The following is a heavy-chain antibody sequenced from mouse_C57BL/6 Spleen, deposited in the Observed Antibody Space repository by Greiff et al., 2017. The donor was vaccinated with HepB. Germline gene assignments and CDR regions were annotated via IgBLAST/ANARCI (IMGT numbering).Heavy chain of an antibody. V-gene: IGHV7-3*01. J-gene: IGHJ3*01. CDR3: ARFDYDGFGY. CDR1: GFTFTDYY. Sequence: EVQGVESGGGLVQPGGSLSLSCAASGFTFTDYYMSWVRQPPGKALEWLGFIRNKANGYTTEYSASVKGRFTMSRDNSQSILYLQMNALRPEDSATYYCARFDYDGFGYWGQGTLVTVSA. CDR2: IRNKANGYTT. D-gene: IGHD2-4*01.